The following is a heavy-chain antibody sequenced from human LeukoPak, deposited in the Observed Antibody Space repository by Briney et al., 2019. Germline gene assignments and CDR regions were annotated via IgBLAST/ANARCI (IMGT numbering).Heavy chain of an antibody. CDR3: ARADKRGYFYGLDV. CDR2: IYSGGTT. CDR1: GGSISTYY. V-gene: IGHV4-59*12. J-gene: IGHJ6*02. D-gene: IGHD2-15*01. Sequence: PSETLSLTCTVSGGSISTYYWIWIRQSPGKGLEWIGYIYSGGTTSYNPSLKSRVTISVDTSKNQLSLKLSSVTAADSAVFYCARADKRGYFYGLDVWGQGTTVTVSS.